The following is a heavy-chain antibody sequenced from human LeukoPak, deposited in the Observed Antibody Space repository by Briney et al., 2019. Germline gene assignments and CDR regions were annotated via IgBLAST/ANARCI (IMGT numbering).Heavy chain of an antibody. Sequence: ASVKGSCKASGGTFSSYAISWVRQAPGQGLEWMGGIIPIFGTANYAQKFQGRVTITADESTSTAYMELSSLRSEDTAVYYCARLRPSLLGIDDYWGQGTLVTVSS. J-gene: IGHJ4*02. D-gene: IGHD7-27*01. CDR2: IIPIFGTA. CDR1: GGTFSSYA. V-gene: IGHV1-69*13. CDR3: ARLRPSLLGIDDY.